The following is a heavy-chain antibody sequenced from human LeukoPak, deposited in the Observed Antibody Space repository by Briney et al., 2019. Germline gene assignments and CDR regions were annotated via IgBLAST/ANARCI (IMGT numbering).Heavy chain of an antibody. Sequence: GASVKVSCKASGYTFSSFGISWVRQAPGQGLEWMGWISAYNGNTNYAQKLQGRVTMTTDTSTGTAYMELRSLRSDDTAVYYCARGLMYDSSGSLDYWGQGTLVTVSS. CDR2: ISAYNGNT. CDR1: GYTFSSFG. CDR3: ARGLMYDSSGSLDY. D-gene: IGHD3-22*01. J-gene: IGHJ4*02. V-gene: IGHV1-18*01.